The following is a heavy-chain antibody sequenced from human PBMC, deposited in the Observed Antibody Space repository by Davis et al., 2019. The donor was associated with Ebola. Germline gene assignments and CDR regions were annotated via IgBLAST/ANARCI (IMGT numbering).Heavy chain of an antibody. D-gene: IGHD6-19*01. V-gene: IGHV4-59*06. CDR1: GDSISTYY. CDR3: ARVPSSVPYSHLYDLDL. Sequence: SETLSLTCNVSGDSISTYYWNWIRQHPEKGLEWIGYIYYTGSTYYNPSLKGRVAMSVDTSKNQFSLNLSSVTAADTAVYYCARVPSSVPYSHLYDLDLWGQGTTVTVSS. CDR2: IYYTGST. J-gene: IGHJ6*02.